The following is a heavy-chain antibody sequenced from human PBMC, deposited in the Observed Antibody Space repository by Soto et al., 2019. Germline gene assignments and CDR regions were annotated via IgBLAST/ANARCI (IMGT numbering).Heavy chain of an antibody. D-gene: IGHD1-1*01. V-gene: IGHV1-8*01. CDR2: MNPNSGNT. Sequence: ASVKVSCKASGYTFTSYDINWVRQATGQGLEWMGWMNPNSGNTGYAQKFRGRVTMTRNTSISTAYMELSSLRSEDTAVYYCASFVIEALSWNDVDVCGTGNTVTVSP. CDR1: GYTFTSYD. J-gene: IGHJ6*04. CDR3: ASFVIEALSWNDVDV.